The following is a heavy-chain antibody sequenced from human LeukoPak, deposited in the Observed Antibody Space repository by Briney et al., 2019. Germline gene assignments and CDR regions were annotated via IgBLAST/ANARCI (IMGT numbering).Heavy chain of an antibody. CDR3: ARVGYSYGLDY. CDR2: ISSSGSTI. J-gene: IGHJ4*02. Sequence: GSLRLSCAASGFTFSSYEMNWVRQAPGKGLEWVSYISSSGSTIYYADSVKGRFTISRDNAKNSLYLQMNSLRAEDTAVYYCARVGYSYGLDYWGRGTLVTVSS. V-gene: IGHV3-48*03. D-gene: IGHD5-18*01. CDR1: GFTFSSYE.